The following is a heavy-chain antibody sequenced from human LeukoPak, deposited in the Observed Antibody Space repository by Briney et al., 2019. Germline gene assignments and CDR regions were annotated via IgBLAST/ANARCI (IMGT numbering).Heavy chain of an antibody. Sequence: SETLSLTCTVSGGSITSSDYYWGCVRQSPGTGLEWSGTISDSGSAFYNPSLKSRLIISVDTSKNQFSLKLSSVTAADTGVYYCVRHCCSSPSKRTFDKWGQGTLVTVSS. CDR1: GGSITSSDYY. V-gene: IGHV4-39*01. J-gene: IGHJ3*02. D-gene: IGHD2-15*01. CDR3: VRHCCSSPSKRTFDK. CDR2: ISDSGSA.